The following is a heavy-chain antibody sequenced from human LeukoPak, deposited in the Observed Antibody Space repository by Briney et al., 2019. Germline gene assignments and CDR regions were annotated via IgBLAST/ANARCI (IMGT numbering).Heavy chain of an antibody. Sequence: GASVKVSCKASGYTFTSYYMHWVRQAPGQGLEWMGIINPSGGSSSYAQRFQGRVTMTRDMSTSTVYMVLSSLRSEDTAVYYCAREALGGYDILTGYYFWGQGTLVTVSS. CDR1: GYTFTSYY. CDR3: AREALGGYDILTGYYF. CDR2: INPSGGSS. D-gene: IGHD3-9*01. J-gene: IGHJ4*02. V-gene: IGHV1-46*01.